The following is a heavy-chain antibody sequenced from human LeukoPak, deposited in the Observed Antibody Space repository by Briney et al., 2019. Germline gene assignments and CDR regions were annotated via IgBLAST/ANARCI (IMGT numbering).Heavy chain of an antibody. CDR1: GGSISDYY. CDR3: AREYETQTYYYDSGSFYFDS. J-gene: IGHJ4*02. D-gene: IGHD3-10*01. Sequence: SETLSLTCTVSGGSISDYYWSWIRQAAGKGLEWIGRIYASGTTNYNPSLKSRVTMSIDMSRNQFSLRLTSVTAADTAVYYCAREYETQTYYYDSGSFYFDSWGQGTLVTVSS. V-gene: IGHV4-4*07. CDR2: IYASGTT.